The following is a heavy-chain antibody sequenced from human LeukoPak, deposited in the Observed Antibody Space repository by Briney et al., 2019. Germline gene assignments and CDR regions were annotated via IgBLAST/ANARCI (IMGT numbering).Heavy chain of an antibody. D-gene: IGHD3-16*01. V-gene: IGHV1-2*02. CDR3: ARVGWKAHLWGVVDY. Sequence: GASVKVSCKASGYTFTAYYIHWLRQAPGQGLEWMAWINPNSGATKYAQKFQGRVTMTRDTSISTAYMELSRLRSDDTAVYYCARVGWKAHLWGVVDYWGQGTLVTVSS. CDR1: GYTFTAYY. CDR2: INPNSGAT. J-gene: IGHJ4*02.